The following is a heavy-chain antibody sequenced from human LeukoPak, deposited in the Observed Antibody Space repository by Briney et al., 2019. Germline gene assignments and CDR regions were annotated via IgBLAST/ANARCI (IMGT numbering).Heavy chain of an antibody. Sequence: ASVKVSCKASVYTFATYYMHWVRQAPGQGLEWMGWINPESGDTRYAQKFQGRVTMTRDMSITTVYMELSGLISDDTALYYCARENDYYEYWGQGTVVTVSS. CDR3: ARENDYYEY. CDR2: INPESGDT. J-gene: IGHJ4*02. CDR1: VYTFATYY. V-gene: IGHV1-2*02.